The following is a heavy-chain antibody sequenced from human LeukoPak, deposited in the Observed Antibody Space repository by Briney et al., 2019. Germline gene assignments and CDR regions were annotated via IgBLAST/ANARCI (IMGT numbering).Heavy chain of an antibody. D-gene: IGHD3-10*01. CDR3: ARDSSHLRYYGSGSYCD. Sequence: QSGGSLRLSCAASGFTFSSYAMHWVRQAPGKGLEWVAVISYDGSNKYYADSVKGRFTISRDNSKNTLYLQMNSLRAEDTAVYYCARDSSHLRYYGSGSYCDWGQGTLVTVSS. CDR2: ISYDGSNK. CDR1: GFTFSSYA. V-gene: IGHV3-30*04. J-gene: IGHJ4*02.